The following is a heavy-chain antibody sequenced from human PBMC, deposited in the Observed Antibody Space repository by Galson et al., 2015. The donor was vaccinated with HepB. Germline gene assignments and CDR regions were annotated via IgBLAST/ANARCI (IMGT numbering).Heavy chain of an antibody. CDR1: GYTLANFE. J-gene: IGHJ1*01. V-gene: IGHV1-8*01. D-gene: IGHD3-16*01. Sequence: SVKVSCKASGYTLANFEINWVRQATGQGLEWMGWMNPKNGKTDYAQKFQGRVTMTRNTSISTAYMELSALRFDDTAVYYRARGRNVFWPWGQGTLVTVSS. CDR3: ARGRNVFWP. CDR2: MNPKNGKT.